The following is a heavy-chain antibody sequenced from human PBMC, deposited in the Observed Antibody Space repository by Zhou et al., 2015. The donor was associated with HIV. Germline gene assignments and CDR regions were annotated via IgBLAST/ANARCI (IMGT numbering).Heavy chain of an antibody. CDR3: ARQGVVVAALDY. Sequence: TANYAQKFQGRVTITADESTSTAYMELSSLRSEDTAVYYCARQGVVVAALDYWGQGTLVTVSS. J-gene: IGHJ4*02. V-gene: IGHV1-69*01. D-gene: IGHD2-15*01. CDR2: TA.